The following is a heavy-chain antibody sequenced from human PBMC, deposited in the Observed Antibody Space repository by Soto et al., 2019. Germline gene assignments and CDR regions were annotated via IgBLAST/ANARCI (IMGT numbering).Heavy chain of an antibody. CDR1: GGTFSSHA. V-gene: IGHV1-69*12. CDR2: IIPMFGTA. J-gene: IGHJ6*02. Sequence: QVQLVQSGAEVKPPGSSVKVSCKASGGTFSSHALSWVRQAPGQGLEWMGGIIPMFGTANYAQKFQGRVTITADESTSTAYIDLSRLRSEDTAGYYCARGRVGFLEICDGMHVWGQETTVTVFS. D-gene: IGHD3-3*01. CDR3: ARGRVGFLEICDGMHV.